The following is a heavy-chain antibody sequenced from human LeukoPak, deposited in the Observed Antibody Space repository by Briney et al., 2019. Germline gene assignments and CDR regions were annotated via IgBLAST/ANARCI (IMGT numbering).Heavy chain of an antibody. CDR1: GFTFSSYA. D-gene: IGHD2-15*01. CDR3: AKGQDSFDY. CDR2: IRASCGST. V-gene: IGHV3-23*01. J-gene: IGHJ4*02. Sequence: QPGGSLRLSCAASGFTFSSYAMSWVRQAPGKGLEWVSAIRASCGSTYYADSVKGRFTISRDNSKNTLYLQMNSLRAEDTAVYYCAKGQDSFDYWGQGTLVTVSS.